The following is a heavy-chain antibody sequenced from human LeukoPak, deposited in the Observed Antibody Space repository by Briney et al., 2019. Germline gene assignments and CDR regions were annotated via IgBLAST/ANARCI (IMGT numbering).Heavy chain of an antibody. V-gene: IGHV4-34*01. CDR3: APPVAHPGTGIAPDY. J-gene: IGHJ4*02. CDR1: GGSFSGYY. D-gene: IGHD7-27*01. Sequence: SETLSLTCAVYGGSFSGYYWSWIRQPPGKGLEWIGEINHSGSTNYNPSLKSRVTISVDTSKNQFSLKLSSVTAADTAVHYCAPPVAHPGTGIAPDYWGQGTLVTVSS. CDR2: INHSGST.